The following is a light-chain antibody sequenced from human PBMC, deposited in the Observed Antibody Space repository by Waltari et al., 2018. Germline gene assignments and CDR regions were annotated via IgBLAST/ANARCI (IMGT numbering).Light chain of an antibody. J-gene: IGKJ2*01. CDR2: CAY. CDR3: QQCYTSPYT. CDR1: SVLSSAKDQNY. V-gene: IGKV4-1*01. Sequence: SVLSSAKDQNYLGWYKQKPGPRPKRLISCAYTRDSGVPDRVSGRGAGTDFSLSISSLRGEDVAVYYCQQCYTSPYTFGQGTKLEIK.